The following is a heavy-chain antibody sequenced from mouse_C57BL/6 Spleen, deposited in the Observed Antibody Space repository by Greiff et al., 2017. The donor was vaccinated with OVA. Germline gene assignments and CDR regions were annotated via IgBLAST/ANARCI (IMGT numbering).Heavy chain of an antibody. CDR1: GFTFSSYA. CDR2: ISSGGDYI. D-gene: IGHD4-1*01. V-gene: IGHV5-9-1*02. Sequence: EVKLQESGEGLVKPGGSLKLSCAASGFTFSSYAMSWVRQTPEKRLEWVAYISSGGDYIYYADTVKGRFTISRDNARNTLYLQMSSLKSEDTAMYYCTREGLGRHYFDYWGQGTTLTVSS. J-gene: IGHJ2*01. CDR3: TREGLGRHYFDY.